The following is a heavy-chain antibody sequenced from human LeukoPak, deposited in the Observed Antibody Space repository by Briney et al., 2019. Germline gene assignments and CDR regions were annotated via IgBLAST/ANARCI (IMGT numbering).Heavy chain of an antibody. D-gene: IGHD3-3*01. CDR1: GYTFTGDY. J-gene: IGHJ6*02. V-gene: IGHV1-46*01. CDR3: ARDLRDKGSYDFWSGYYTYYYYGMDV. CDR2: INPSGGST. Sequence: ASVKVSCKASGYTFTGDYMRWVRQAPGQGLEWVGIINPSGGSTSYAQKFQGRVTMTRDTSTSTAYMELSSLRSEDTAVYYCARDLRDKGSYDFWSGYYTYYYYGMDVWGQGTTVTVSS.